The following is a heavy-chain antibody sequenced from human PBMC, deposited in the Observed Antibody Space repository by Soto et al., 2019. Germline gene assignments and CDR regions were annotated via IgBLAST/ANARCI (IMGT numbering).Heavy chain of an antibody. V-gene: IGHV4-4*02. CDR3: ARGRRYSSRWYSDY. CDR2: IFHSGRI. D-gene: IGHD6-13*01. Sequence: PSETLSLTCAVSGASISSSNWRNWVRQSPEKGLEWIGEIFHSGRINYNPSLKSRVTISVDTSKNQFSLKLSSVTAADTAVYYCARGRRYSSRWYSDYWGQGTLVTVSS. J-gene: IGHJ4*02. CDR1: GASISSSNW.